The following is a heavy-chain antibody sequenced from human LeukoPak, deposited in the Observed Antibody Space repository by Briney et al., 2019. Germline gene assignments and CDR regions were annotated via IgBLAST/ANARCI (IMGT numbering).Heavy chain of an antibody. J-gene: IGHJ6*03. V-gene: IGHV3-48*03. CDR2: ITSSGATK. Sequence: GGSLRLSCAVSGFTFSDYEMTWVRQAPGKGLEWISFITSSGATKYYADSVRGRFAISRDNANNPLYLLVDSLRADDTAVYFCARILGNNYYYYYMDVWGKGTTVTVSS. CDR3: ARILGNNYYYYYMDV. CDR1: GFTFSDYE.